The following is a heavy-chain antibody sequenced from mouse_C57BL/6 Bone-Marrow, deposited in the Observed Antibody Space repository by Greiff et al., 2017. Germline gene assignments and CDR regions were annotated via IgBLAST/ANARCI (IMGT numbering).Heavy chain of an antibody. V-gene: IGHV1-63*01. Sequence: QVQLQQSGAELVRPGTSVKMSCKASGYTFTNYWIGWAKQRPGHGLEWIGDIYPGGGYTNYNAKFKGKATLTADKSSSTAYMQLSSLTSEDSAIYYCARGGWGYFDVWGTGTTVTVSS. D-gene: IGHD3-3*01. J-gene: IGHJ1*03. CDR2: IYPGGGYT. CDR3: ARGGWGYFDV. CDR1: GYTFTNYW.